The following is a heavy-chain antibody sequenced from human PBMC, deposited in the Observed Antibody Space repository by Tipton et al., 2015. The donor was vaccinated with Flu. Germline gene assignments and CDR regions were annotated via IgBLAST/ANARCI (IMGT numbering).Heavy chain of an antibody. D-gene: IGHD4-17*01. CDR3: ARGDYGDYDHEADDFDI. J-gene: IGHJ3*02. V-gene: IGHV4-61*02. CDR1: GGSITRGSYY. Sequence: TLSLTCTVSGGSITRGSYYYNWIRQAAGKGLEWIGRIYTNANTNYKPSLRSRVTISIDRSKNQFSLSLSSVTAADTAMYYCARGDYGDYDHEADDFDIWGQGTLVTVSA. CDR2: IYTNANT.